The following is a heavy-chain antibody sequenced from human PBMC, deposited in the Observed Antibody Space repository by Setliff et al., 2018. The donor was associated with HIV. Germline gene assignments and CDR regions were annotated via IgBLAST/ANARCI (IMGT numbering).Heavy chain of an antibody. CDR2: IRYEGSNK. J-gene: IGHJ4*02. CDR1: GFTFSSYS. Sequence: GGSLRLSCAASGFTFSSYSMHWVHQAPGKGLEWVAFIRYEGSNKYYADSVKGRFTISRDNSNNTLYLQMNSLRAEDTAVYYCAKDTYDSSGYSDYWGQGTLVTVS. V-gene: IGHV3-30*02. CDR3: AKDTYDSSGYSDY. D-gene: IGHD3-22*01.